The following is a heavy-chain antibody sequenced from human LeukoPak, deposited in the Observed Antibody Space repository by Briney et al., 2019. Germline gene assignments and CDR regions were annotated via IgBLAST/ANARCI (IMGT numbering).Heavy chain of an antibody. V-gene: IGHV3-30-3*01. Sequence: GGSLRLSCAASGFTFSSYAMHWVRQAPGKGLEWVAVISYDGSNKYYADSVRGRFTISRDNAKNSLYLQMNSLTTEDTAVYYCARGSSGVDYWGQGTLVTVSS. CDR2: ISYDGSNK. CDR3: ARGSSGVDY. CDR1: GFTFSSYA. J-gene: IGHJ4*02. D-gene: IGHD6-19*01.